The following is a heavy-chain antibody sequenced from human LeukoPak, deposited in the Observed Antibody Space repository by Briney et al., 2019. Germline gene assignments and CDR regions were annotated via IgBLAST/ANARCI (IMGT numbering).Heavy chain of an antibody. CDR1: GFTFSSYW. V-gene: IGHV3-74*01. Sequence: GGSLRLSCAASGFTFSSYWMHWVRQAPGKGLVWVSRINSDGSSTSYADSVKGRFTISRDNAKNTLYLQMNSLRAEDTAVYYCARDRDHDFWSGLTHIAPFDYWGQGTLVTVSS. D-gene: IGHD3-3*01. CDR3: ARDRDHDFWSGLTHIAPFDY. J-gene: IGHJ4*02. CDR2: INSDGSST.